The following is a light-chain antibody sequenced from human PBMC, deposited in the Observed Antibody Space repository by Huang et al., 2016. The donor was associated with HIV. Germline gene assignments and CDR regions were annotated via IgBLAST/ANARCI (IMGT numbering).Light chain of an antibody. CDR1: QSLVYSDANTY. Sequence: DVVMTQSPLSLPVTLGQPASISCRSSQSLVYSDANTYLNWFQQRPGQSPRRLIYKVSNRYSGVPDRFSGRGSGTDFTLKISRVEAEDVGVYYCMQGTHWPLTFGGGTKVEIK. CDR2: KVS. J-gene: IGKJ4*01. CDR3: MQGTHWPLT. V-gene: IGKV2-30*01.